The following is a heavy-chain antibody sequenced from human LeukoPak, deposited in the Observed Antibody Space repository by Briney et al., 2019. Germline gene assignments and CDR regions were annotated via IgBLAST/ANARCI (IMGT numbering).Heavy chain of an antibody. J-gene: IGHJ4*02. V-gene: IGHV1-18*01. CDR3: ARSGPQGVGASLAKFDY. CDR1: GYTFTSYG. CDR2: ISAYNCNT. Sequence: ASVKVSCKASGYTFTSYGISWVRQAPGHGLEWMGWISAYNCNTNYAQKLQGRVTRTTDTSTSTAYMELRGLRSDDTAVYYCARSGPQGVGASLAKFDYWGQGTLVTVSS. D-gene: IGHD1-26*01.